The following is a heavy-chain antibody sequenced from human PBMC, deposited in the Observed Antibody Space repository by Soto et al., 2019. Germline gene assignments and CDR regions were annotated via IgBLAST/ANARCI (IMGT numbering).Heavy chain of an antibody. V-gene: IGHV3-30-3*01. J-gene: IGHJ4*02. CDR1: GFTFSSYA. CDR3: ARDYVGSFDH. CDR2: ISYDGSNK. D-gene: IGHD3-10*01. Sequence: GGSLRLSCAASGFTFSSYAMHLVRQAPGKGLEGVAVISYDGSNKYYADSVKGRFTISRDNSKNTLYLQMNSLRAEDTAVYYCARDYVGSFDHWGQGTLVTVSS.